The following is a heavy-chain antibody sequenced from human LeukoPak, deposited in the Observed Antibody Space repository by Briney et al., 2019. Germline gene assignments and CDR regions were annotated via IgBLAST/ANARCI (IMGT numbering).Heavy chain of an antibody. CDR1: GGSISSYF. J-gene: IGHJ4*02. Sequence: SETLSLTCTASGGSISSYFWNWIRQPAGKGLEWIGRLYNSGTTQYNPSLKSRVTVSVDTSMNHFSLKLTSVTAADTAVYYCARGGISGTSSYDYWGQGTLVTVSS. CDR2: LYNSGTT. D-gene: IGHD1-7*01. CDR3: ARGGISGTSSYDY. V-gene: IGHV4-4*07.